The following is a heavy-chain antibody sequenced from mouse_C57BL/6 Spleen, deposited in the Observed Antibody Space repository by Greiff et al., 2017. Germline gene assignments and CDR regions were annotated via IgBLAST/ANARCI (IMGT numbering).Heavy chain of an antibody. J-gene: IGHJ4*01. CDR2: INPNNGGT. V-gene: IGHV1-22*01. CDR3: AYDYGYAMDY. CDR1: GYTFTDYN. D-gene: IGHD2-4*01. Sequence: VQLKQSGPELVKPGASVKMSCKASGYTFTDYNMHWVKQSHGKSLEWIGYINPNNGGTSYNQKFKGKATLTVNKSSSTAYMELRSLTSEDSAVYYCAYDYGYAMDYWGQGTSVTVSS.